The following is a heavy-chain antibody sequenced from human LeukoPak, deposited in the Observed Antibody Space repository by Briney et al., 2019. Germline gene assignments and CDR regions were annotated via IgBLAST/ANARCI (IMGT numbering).Heavy chain of an antibody. V-gene: IGHV4-39*02. D-gene: IGHD3-22*01. CDR1: GGSLSSTSYY. CDR2: IYYSGST. J-gene: IGHJ5*02. Sequence: PSETLSLTCIVSGGSLSSTSYYWGWIRQPPGKGLEWIGSIYYSGSTYYNPSLKSRVTISVDTSKNQFSLKLSSVTAADTAVYYCARDGIITMRPTDPWGQGTLVTVSS. CDR3: ARDGIITMRPTDP.